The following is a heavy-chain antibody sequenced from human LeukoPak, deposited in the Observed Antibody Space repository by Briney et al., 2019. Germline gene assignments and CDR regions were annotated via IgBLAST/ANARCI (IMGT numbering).Heavy chain of an antibody. CDR2: ISGSGGST. CDR3: ATLNWNDVPRYYFDY. Sequence: PGGSLRLSCAASGFTFSSYAMSWVRQAPGKGLEWVSAISGSGGSTYYTDSVKGRFTISRDNSKNTLYLQMNSLRAEDTAVYYCATLNWNDVPRYYFDYWGQGTLVTVSS. J-gene: IGHJ4*02. V-gene: IGHV3-23*01. CDR1: GFTFSSYA. D-gene: IGHD1-20*01.